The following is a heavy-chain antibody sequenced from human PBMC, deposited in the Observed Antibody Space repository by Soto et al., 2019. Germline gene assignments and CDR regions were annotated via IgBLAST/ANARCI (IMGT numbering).Heavy chain of an antibody. V-gene: IGHV4-39*01. D-gene: IGHD1-20*01. CDR3: TRRYNWNDYYFDP. CDR2: PYYSGTS. J-gene: IGHJ5*02. CDR1: GGSIRVRSYY. Sequence: LSLTCTVSGGSIRVRSYYWTWIRQTPGKGLEWVGSPYYSGTSYFNPALKGRVTISVDTSTNQFSLRLTSVTAADTAVYYCTRRYNWNDYYFDPWGQGTLVTVSS.